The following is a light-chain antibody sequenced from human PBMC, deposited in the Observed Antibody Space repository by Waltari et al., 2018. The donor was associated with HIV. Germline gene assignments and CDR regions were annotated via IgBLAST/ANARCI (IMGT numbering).Light chain of an antibody. CDR3: AVWGDSLNSYV. Sequence: QSVLTQPPSASGTPGQRVTISCSGSSSNIGSNYVYWYQQLPGTAPKLLSYENNQRPSGFPDRFSGSKSGTSASLAISGLRSEDEADYYCAVWGDSLNSYVFGTGTEVTVL. V-gene: IGLV1-47*01. CDR1: SSNIGSNY. CDR2: ENN. J-gene: IGLJ1*01.